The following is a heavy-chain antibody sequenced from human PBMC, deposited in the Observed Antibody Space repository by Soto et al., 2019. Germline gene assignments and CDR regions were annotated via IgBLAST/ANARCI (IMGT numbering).Heavy chain of an antibody. CDR2: INPNSGGT. CDR1: GYTFTGYY. D-gene: IGHD2-2*01. V-gene: IGHV1-2*04. Sequence: VASVKVSCKASGYTFTGYYMHWVRQAPGQGLEWMGWINPNSGGTNYAQKFQGWVTMTRDTSISTAYMELSRLRSDDTAVYYCARGDCIRTSGDPQSPLYGMDVWGQGTTGTVAS. CDR3: ARGDCIRTSGDPQSPLYGMDV. J-gene: IGHJ6*02.